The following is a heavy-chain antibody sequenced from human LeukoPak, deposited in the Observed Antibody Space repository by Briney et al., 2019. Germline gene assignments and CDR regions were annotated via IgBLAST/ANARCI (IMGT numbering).Heavy chain of an antibody. CDR2: IYNRGGT. Sequence: SETLSLTGTVSGGSITDYHWSWIRQPPGKGLEYIGYIYNRGGTFYNPSLKSRVTISTDTSKKQFSLKLTSVTAADAAVYYCARGAGGYRFDPWGQGTLVTVSS. V-gene: IGHV4-59*01. CDR1: GGSITDYH. D-gene: IGHD1-1*01. CDR3: ARGAGGYRFDP. J-gene: IGHJ5*02.